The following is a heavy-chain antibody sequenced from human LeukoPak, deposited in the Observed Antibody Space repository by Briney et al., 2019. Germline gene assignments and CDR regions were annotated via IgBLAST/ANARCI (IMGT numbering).Heavy chain of an antibody. D-gene: IGHD3-22*01. J-gene: IGHJ4*02. Sequence: PGGSLRLSCAASGFTFDDYAMHWVRQAPGKGLEWVSGTSWNSGIIGYADSVKGRFTISRDDAKNSLYLQMNNLRTEDTALYYCAKDLDSSAYYPEYWGQGTLVTVSS. V-gene: IGHV3-9*01. CDR3: AKDLDSSAYYPEY. CDR1: GFTFDDYA. CDR2: TSWNSGII.